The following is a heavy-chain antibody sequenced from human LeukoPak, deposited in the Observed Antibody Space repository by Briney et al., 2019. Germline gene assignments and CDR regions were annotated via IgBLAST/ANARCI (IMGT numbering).Heavy chain of an antibody. CDR3: ARDSIWSGYYHDALDI. Sequence: SETLSLTCSVSGGSISSYYWSWIRQPAGKGLEWIGRIYSSGSSNHNPSLKSRVTMSVDKSKNQFSLKLSSVTAADTAVYYCARDSIWSGYYHDALDIWGQGTMVTVSS. D-gene: IGHD3-3*01. J-gene: IGHJ3*02. CDR1: GGSISSYY. V-gene: IGHV4-4*07. CDR2: IYSSGSS.